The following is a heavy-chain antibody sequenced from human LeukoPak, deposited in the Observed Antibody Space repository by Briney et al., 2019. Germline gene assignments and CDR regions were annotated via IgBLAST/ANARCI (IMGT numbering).Heavy chain of an antibody. CDR3: ARDIVVVPAAISLCGGDAFDI. D-gene: IGHD2-2*02. J-gene: IGHJ3*02. V-gene: IGHV4-4*07. Sequence: SETLSLTCTVSGGSISSYYWSWIRQPAGKGLEWIGRIYTSGSTNYNPSLKSRVTMSVDTSKNQFSLKLSSVTAADTAVYYCARDIVVVPAAISLCGGDAFDICGQGTMVTVSS. CDR1: GGSISSYY. CDR2: IYTSGST.